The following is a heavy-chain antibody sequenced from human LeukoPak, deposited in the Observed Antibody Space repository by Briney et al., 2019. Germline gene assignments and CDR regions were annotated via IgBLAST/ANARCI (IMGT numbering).Heavy chain of an antibody. CDR2: ISVNGVST. CDR1: GLTFSTYA. CDR3: AKDRGSGYHYFDY. Sequence: GGSLRLSCAASGLTFSTYAMSWVRQAPGKGLEWVSTISVNGVSTYYANSVKGRFTISRDNSKNTLYLQMNSLRAEDTAVYYCAKDRGSGYHYFDYWGQGTLVTVSS. J-gene: IGHJ4*02. V-gene: IGHV3-23*01. D-gene: IGHD3-22*01.